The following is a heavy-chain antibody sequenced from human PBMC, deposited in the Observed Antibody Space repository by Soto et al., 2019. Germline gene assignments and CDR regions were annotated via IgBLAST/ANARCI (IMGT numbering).Heavy chain of an antibody. CDR3: ARDAGDTIFGVVIVLFNYSATTDNYTLSPLSSLTLWS. CDR2: IKQDGSEK. J-gene: IGHJ6*01. CDR1: GFTFSSYW. V-gene: IGHV3-7*01. D-gene: IGHD3-3*01. Sequence: GGSLRLSCAASGFTFSSYWMSWVRQAPGKGLEWVANIKQDGSEKYYVDSVKGRFTISRDNAKNSLYLQMNSLRAEDTAVYYCARDAGDTIFGVVIVLFNYSATTDNYTLSPLSSLTLWSWG.